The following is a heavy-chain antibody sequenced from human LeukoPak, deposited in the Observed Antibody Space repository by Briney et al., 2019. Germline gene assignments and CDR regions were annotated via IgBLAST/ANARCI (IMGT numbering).Heavy chain of an antibody. CDR1: GFTFSSYA. Sequence: QPGGSLRLSCAASGFTFSSYAMSWVRQAPGKGLEWVSAISGSGGSTYYADSVKGRFTISRDNSKNTAYLQMNSLKTGDTAVYYCTRHAQLGAARAFDYWGQGTLVTVSS. V-gene: IGHV3-23*01. CDR2: ISGSGGST. CDR3: TRHAQLGAARAFDY. D-gene: IGHD6-6*01. J-gene: IGHJ4*02.